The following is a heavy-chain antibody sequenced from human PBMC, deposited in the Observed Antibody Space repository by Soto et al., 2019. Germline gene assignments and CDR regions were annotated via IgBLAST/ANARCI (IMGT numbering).Heavy chain of an antibody. J-gene: IGHJ5*02. D-gene: IGHD2-8*01. CDR3: YCTKCELNWFDP. CDR1: GFTFSSYA. Sequence: GSLRLSCAASGFTFSSYAMHWVRQAPGKGLEWVAVISYDGSNKYYADSVKGRFTISRDNSKNTLYLQMNSLRAEDTAVYYCYCTKCELNWFDPWGQGTLVTVSS. CDR2: ISYDGSNK. V-gene: IGHV3-30-3*01.